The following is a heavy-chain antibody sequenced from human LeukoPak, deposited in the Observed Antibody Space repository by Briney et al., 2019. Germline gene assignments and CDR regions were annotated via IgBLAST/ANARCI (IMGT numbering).Heavy chain of an antibody. CDR2: ISCSGGST. Sequence: GGSLRLSCAASGFTFSSYAMSWGRQAPGKGLEGVSAISCSGGSTYYADSVKGRFTISRDNSKNTLYLQMHSLKHEDTAVYYCTTDSAIAAAGTSAFDIWGQGTMVTVSS. CDR3: TTDSAIAAAGTSAFDI. D-gene: IGHD6-13*01. CDR1: GFTFSSYA. J-gene: IGHJ3*02. V-gene: IGHV3-23*01.